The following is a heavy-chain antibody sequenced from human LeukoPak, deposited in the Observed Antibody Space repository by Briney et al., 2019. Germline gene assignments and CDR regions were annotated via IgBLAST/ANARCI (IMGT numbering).Heavy chain of an antibody. CDR2: VKSKGDGETT. D-gene: IGHD3-10*01. CDR3: ATDMGLTMIRGVIVH. CDR1: GCNFNNAW. Sequence: GVSLRLSCAASGCNFNNAWMTWVRRAPGKGREWVGRVKSKGDGETTDYGAAVKGRFRMSRDSSKATVYLQMNLLKAEDTAMYFCATDMGLTMIRGVIVHWGQGALVIVSS. J-gene: IGHJ5*02. V-gene: IGHV3-15*01.